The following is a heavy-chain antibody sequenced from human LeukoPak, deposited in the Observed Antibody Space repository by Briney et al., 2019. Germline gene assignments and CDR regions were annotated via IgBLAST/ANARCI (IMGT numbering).Heavy chain of an antibody. CDR3: ARDINWVGGY. CDR2: MWYDGNNK. J-gene: IGHJ4*02. D-gene: IGHD7-27*01. V-gene: IGHV3-33*01. Sequence: QPGRSLRLSCAASGFTFSGYGMHWVRQAPDKGLEWVAVMWYDGNNKYYADSVKGRFTISRDNAKNSLYLQMNSLRAEDTAVYYCARDINWVGGYWGQGTLVTVSS. CDR1: GFTFSGYG.